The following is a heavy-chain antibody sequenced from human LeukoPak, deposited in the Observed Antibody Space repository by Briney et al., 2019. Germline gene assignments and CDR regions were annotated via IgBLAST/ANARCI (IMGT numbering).Heavy chain of an antibody. CDR1: GGSISGSSYY. D-gene: IGHD4-11*01. J-gene: IGHJ4*02. CDR3: ARPQRYSNYALDY. CDR2: IYYSGST. Sequence: SETLSLTCTVSGGSISGSSYYWGWLRQPPGKGLEWIGSIYYSGSTYYKPSLKSRVTMSVDTSKNQFSLKLSSVTAADTAVYYCARPQRYSNYALDYWGQGTLVTVSS. V-gene: IGHV4-39*01.